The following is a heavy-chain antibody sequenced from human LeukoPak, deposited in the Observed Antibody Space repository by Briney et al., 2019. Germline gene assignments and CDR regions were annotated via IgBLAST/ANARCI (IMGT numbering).Heavy chain of an antibody. D-gene: IGHD2-2*01. CDR3: VRGFSRMAKYQPTDN. CDR2: MNPNSGNT. V-gene: IGHV1-8*01. CDR1: GYTSTSYD. Sequence: GASVKVSCKASGYTSTSYDINWVRQATGQGLEWMGWMNPNSGNTGYAQKFQGRVTMTRNTSISTAYMELSSLRSEDTAVYYCVRGFSRMAKYQPTDNWGQGTLVTVSS. J-gene: IGHJ4*02.